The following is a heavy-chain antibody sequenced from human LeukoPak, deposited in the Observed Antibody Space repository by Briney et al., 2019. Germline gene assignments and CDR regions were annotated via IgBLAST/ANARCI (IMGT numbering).Heavy chain of an antibody. Sequence: GGSLRLSCAASGFTFSMYWMTWVRQAPGKGLEWVANIKQDGSEKYYVDSVKGRFTISRDNAKNSLYLQMNSLRAEDTAVYYCARDQRYCSSSSCPWEPFDYWGQGTLVTVSS. CDR3: ARDQRYCSSSSCPWEPFDY. D-gene: IGHD2-2*01. CDR1: GFTFSMYW. CDR2: IKQDGSEK. V-gene: IGHV3-7*05. J-gene: IGHJ4*02.